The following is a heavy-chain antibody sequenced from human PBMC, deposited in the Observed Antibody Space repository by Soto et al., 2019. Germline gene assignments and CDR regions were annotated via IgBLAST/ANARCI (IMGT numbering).Heavy chain of an antibody. D-gene: IGHD6-19*01. V-gene: IGHV3-30-3*01. J-gene: IGHJ5*02. CDR2: ISYDGSNK. Sequence: GGSLRLSCAASGFTFSSYSMHWVRQAPGKGLEWVAVISYDGSNKYYADSVKGRFTISRDNSKNTLYLQMNSLRAEDTAVYYCARDRGSTGWDPWGQGTLVTVSS. CDR3: ARDRGSTGWDP. CDR1: GFTFSSYS.